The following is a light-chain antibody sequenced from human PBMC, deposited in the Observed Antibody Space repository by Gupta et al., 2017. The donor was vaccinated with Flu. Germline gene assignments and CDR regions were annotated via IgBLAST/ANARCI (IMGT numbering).Light chain of an antibody. J-gene: IGLJ2*01. V-gene: IGLV1-51*01. CDR1: SSNIGKNS. Sequence: QSVLTQPPSVSAAPGQKVTISCSGRSSNIGKNSVSWFQQVPGKAPKLLIYDNSKRPSGIPDRFSGSKSDTSATSATLDITGLQTGDEADYYCETWDRSLNSVVFGGGTKLTV. CDR3: ETWDRSLNSVV. CDR2: DNS.